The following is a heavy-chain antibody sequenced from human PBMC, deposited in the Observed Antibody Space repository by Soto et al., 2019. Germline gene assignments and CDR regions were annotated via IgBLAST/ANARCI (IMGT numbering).Heavy chain of an antibody. CDR1: GYTFTGYY. V-gene: IGHV1-69*06. CDR2: INPIFGTA. CDR3: ARDRSGSSARAFDI. Sequence: QVPLVQSGAEVKKPGASVKVSCKASGYTFTGYYMHWVRQAPGQGLEWMGWINPIFGTANYAQKFQGRVTITADKSTSTAYMELSSLRSEDTAVYYCARDRSGSSARAFDIWGQGTMVTVSS. D-gene: IGHD1-26*01. J-gene: IGHJ3*02.